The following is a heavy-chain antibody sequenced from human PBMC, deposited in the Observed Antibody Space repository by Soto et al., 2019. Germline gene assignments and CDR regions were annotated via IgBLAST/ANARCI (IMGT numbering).Heavy chain of an antibody. D-gene: IGHD5-12*01. V-gene: IGHV4-4*07. Sequence: SETLSLTCTVSGGSISSYYWSWIRQPAGKGLEWIGRIYTSGSTNYNPSLKSRVTMSVDTSKNQFSLKLSSMTAADTAVYYCARDLFGYSGYDRSTAYYFDYWGQGTLVTVSS. CDR2: IYTSGST. J-gene: IGHJ4*02. CDR3: ARDLFGYSGYDRSTAYYFDY. CDR1: GGSISSYY.